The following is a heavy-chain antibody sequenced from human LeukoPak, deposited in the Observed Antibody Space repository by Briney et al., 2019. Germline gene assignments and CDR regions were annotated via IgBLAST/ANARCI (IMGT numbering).Heavy chain of an antibody. CDR1: GFTFSSYS. V-gene: IGHV3-23*01. CDR3: AKGSAAARPYYFDS. Sequence: GGSLRLSCAASGFTFSSYSMNWVRQAPGKGLEWVSAITDDGGSTYHADSVKGRFTISRDNSKNTLYLQMNSLRAEDTAIYHCAKGSAAARPYYFDSWGQGTLVTVSS. J-gene: IGHJ4*02. CDR2: ITDDGGST. D-gene: IGHD6-6*01.